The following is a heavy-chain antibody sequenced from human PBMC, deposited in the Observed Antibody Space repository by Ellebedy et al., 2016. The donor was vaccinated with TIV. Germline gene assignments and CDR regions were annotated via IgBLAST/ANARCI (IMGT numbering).Heavy chain of an antibody. CDR3: ARRYCTISRCFAASWASLDM. D-gene: IGHD2-2*01. V-gene: IGHV3-33*01. Sequence: GESLKISCAASGFTFSTYGMHWVRQAPGKGLEWVAVIWYDGSNGYYADSVKGRFTISRDNSKNALYLQMNSLTVEDTAVYYCARRYCTISRCFAASWASLDMWGQGTMVTVSS. CDR1: GFTFSTYG. J-gene: IGHJ3*02. CDR2: IWYDGSNG.